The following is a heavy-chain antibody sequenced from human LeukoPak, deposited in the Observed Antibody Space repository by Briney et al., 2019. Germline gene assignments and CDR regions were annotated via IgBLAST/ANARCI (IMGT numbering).Heavy chain of an antibody. D-gene: IGHD6-13*01. CDR1: GGSISSYY. CDR3: ASGYSRSWYISSYFQH. CDR2: IYYSGST. J-gene: IGHJ1*01. Sequence: PSETLSLTCTVSGGSISSYYWSWIRQPPGKGLEWIGYIYYSGSTNYNPSLKSRVTISVDTSKNQFSLKLSSVTAADTAVYYCASGYSRSWYISSYFQHWGQGTLVTVSS. V-gene: IGHV4-59*01.